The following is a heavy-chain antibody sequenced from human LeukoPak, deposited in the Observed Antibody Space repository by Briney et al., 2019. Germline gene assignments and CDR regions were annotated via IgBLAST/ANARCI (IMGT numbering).Heavy chain of an antibody. V-gene: IGHV4-34*01. Sequence: SETLSLTCAVYGGSFSGYYWSWIRQPPGKGLEWIGEINHSGSTNYNPSLKSRVTISVDPSKNQFSLKLSSVTAADTAVYYCARGGPYYDFWSGDDTFDFWGQGTMVTVSS. CDR1: GGSFSGYY. J-gene: IGHJ3*01. D-gene: IGHD3-3*01. CDR2: INHSGST. CDR3: ARGGPYYDFWSGDDTFDF.